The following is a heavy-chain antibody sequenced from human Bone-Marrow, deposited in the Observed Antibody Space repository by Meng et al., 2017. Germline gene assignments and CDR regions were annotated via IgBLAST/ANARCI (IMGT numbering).Heavy chain of an antibody. J-gene: IGHJ4*02. CDR2: INIYNGIT. Sequence: QGQVVKSGAEVKKPGASVKVYCKVSDYTLTSDGFSWVWQAPGQGLQWMGWINIYNGITNYGRNFQGRVTLTTDTSTSTGYMELSSLTSDDTAVYYCATRGNPYLDRWGQGTLVTVSS. CDR3: ATRGNPYLDR. CDR1: DYTLTSDG. V-gene: IGHV1-18*04.